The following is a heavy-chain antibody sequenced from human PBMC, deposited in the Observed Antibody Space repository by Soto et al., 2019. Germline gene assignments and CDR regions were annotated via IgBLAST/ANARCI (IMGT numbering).Heavy chain of an antibody. CDR2: IIPIFGTA. D-gene: IGHD6-19*01. Sequence: QVQLVQSGAEVKKPGSSVKVSCKASGGTFSSYAISWVRQAPGQGLEWMGGIIPIFGTANYAQKFQGRVTITADESTSTAYMELSSLRSEDTAVYYCARDRDWYLDVVYYYGMDVWGQGTTVTVSS. J-gene: IGHJ6*02. CDR3: ARDRDWYLDVVYYYGMDV. CDR1: GGTFSSYA. V-gene: IGHV1-69*12.